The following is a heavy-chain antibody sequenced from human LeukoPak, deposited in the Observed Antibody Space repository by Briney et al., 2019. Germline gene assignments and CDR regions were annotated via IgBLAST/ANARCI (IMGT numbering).Heavy chain of an antibody. V-gene: IGHV3-23*01. CDR1: GFTFSSYA. Sequence: GGSLRLSCAASGFTFSSYAMSWVRQAPGKGLEWVSAISGSGGSTYYADSVKGRFTISRDNAKNSLYLQMNSLRAEDTAVYYCARAPSPYCSGGSCYWDYWGQGTLVTVSS. D-gene: IGHD2-15*01. CDR3: ARAPSPYCSGGSCYWDY. CDR2: ISGSGGST. J-gene: IGHJ4*02.